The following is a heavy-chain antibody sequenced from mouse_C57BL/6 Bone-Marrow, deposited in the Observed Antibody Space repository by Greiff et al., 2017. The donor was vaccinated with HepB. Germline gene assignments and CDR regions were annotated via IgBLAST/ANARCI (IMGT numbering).Heavy chain of an antibody. CDR3: TPLPTGDY. CDR2: IDPENGDT. CDR1: GFNIKDDY. J-gene: IGHJ2*01. Sequence: EVQLQQSGAELVRPGASVKLSCTASGFNIKDDYMHWVKQRPEQGLEWIGWIDPENGDTEYASKFQGKATITADTSSNTAYLQLSSLTSEDTAVYYCTPLPTGDYWGQGTTLTVSS. V-gene: IGHV14-4*01.